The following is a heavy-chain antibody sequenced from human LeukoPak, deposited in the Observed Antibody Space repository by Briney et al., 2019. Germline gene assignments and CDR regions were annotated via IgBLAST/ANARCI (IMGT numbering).Heavy chain of an antibody. CDR3: TRDNKVLRYFDWFRNWFDP. CDR2: IRSKAYGGTT. Sequence: PGRSLRLSCTASGFTLGDYAMSWFRQAPGRGLEWEGFIRSKAYGGTTEYAAAVKGRFTISRDDYKRIAYLQMNSLKTEDTAVYYCTRDNKVLRYFDWFRNWFDPWGQGTLVTVSS. D-gene: IGHD3-9*01. V-gene: IGHV3-49*03. CDR1: GFTLGDYA. J-gene: IGHJ5*02.